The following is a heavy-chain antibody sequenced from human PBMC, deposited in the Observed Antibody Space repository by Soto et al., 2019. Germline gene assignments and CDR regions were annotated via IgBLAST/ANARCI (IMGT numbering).Heavy chain of an antibody. CDR3: SRGHYGLDV. J-gene: IGHJ6*02. Sequence: PSETLSLTCTVSGASITSHYWSWIRQPPGKGLEWIGYIFYTGISNYNPSLKSRVSISVDTSKNQVFLRLNSVTAADTAEYFCSRGHYGLDVWGRGTTVT. V-gene: IGHV4-59*11. CDR2: IFYTGIS. CDR1: GASITSHY.